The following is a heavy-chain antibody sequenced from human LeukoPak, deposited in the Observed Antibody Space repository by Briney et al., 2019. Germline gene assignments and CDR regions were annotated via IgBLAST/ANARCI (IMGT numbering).Heavy chain of an antibody. V-gene: IGHV4-39*01. Sequence: SETLSLTCTVSGGSISSSSYYWGWSRQPPGKGLEWIGSIYYSGSTYYNPSLKSRVTISVDTSKNQFSLKLSSVTAADTAVYYCARRIAALTFDYWGQGTLVTVSS. J-gene: IGHJ4*02. D-gene: IGHD6-6*01. CDR3: ARRIAALTFDY. CDR1: GGSISSSSYY. CDR2: IYYSGST.